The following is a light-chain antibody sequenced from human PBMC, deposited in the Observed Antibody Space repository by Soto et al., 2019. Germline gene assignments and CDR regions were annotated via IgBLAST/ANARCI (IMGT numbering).Light chain of an antibody. V-gene: IGLV2-14*01. J-gene: IGLJ1*01. CDR3: NSYAGDITRFV. CDR2: EVS. Sequence: QSVLAQPASVSGSPGQSVTISCTGTSSDVGAYKYVSWYQQHPGKAPKLMIYEVSNRPSGVSNRFSGSKSGNTASLTISGLQADDEADYYCNSYAGDITRFVFGTGTKVTVL. CDR1: SSDVGAYKY.